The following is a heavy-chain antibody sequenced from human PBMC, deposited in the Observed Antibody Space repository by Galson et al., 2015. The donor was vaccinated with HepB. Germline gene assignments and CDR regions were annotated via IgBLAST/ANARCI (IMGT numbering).Heavy chain of an antibody. Sequence: SLRLSCAASGFTFSSYWMSWVRQAPGKGLEWVANIKQDGSEKYYVDSVKGRFTISRDNAKNSLYLQMNSLRAEDTAVYYCARDGARGMWPVDYWGQGTLVTVSS. J-gene: IGHJ4*02. CDR3: ARDGARGMWPVDY. D-gene: IGHD3-16*01. CDR2: IKQDGSEK. V-gene: IGHV3-7*03. CDR1: GFTFSSYW.